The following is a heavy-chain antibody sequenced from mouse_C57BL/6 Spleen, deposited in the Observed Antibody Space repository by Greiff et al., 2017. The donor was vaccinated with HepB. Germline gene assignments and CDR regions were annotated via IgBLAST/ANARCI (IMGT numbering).Heavy chain of an antibody. CDR1: GYTFTSYW. V-gene: IGHV1-52*01. CDR2: IDPSDSET. J-gene: IGHJ3*01. CDR3: ASLYYDGSSPFAY. D-gene: IGHD1-1*01. Sequence: QVQLQQPGAELVRPGSSVKLSCKASGYTFTSYWMHWVKQRPIQGLEWIGNIDPSDSETHYNQKFKDKATLTVDKSSSTAYMQLSSLTSADSAVYYCASLYYDGSSPFAYWGQGTLVTVSA.